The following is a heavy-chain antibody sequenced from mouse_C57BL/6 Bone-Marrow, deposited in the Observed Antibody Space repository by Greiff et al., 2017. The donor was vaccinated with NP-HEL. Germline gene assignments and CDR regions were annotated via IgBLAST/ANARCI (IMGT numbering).Heavy chain of an antibody. J-gene: IGHJ4*01. V-gene: IGHV1-81*01. CDR1: GYTFTSYG. CDR2: IYPRSGNT. D-gene: IGHD2-5*01. Sequence: QVQLQQSGAELARPGASVKLSCKASGYTFTSYGISWVKQRTGQGLEWIGEIYPRSGNTYYNEKFKGKATLTADKSSRTAYMELRSLTSEDSTVYLWAYYSNYVGARDYWGQGTSVTVPS. CDR3: AYYSNYVGARDY.